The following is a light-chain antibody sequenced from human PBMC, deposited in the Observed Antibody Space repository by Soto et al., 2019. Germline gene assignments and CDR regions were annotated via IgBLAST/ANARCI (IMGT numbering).Light chain of an antibody. CDR2: GTS. Sequence: EIVLTHSPGTLSLSPGERATLSCRASQSVSSKYLAWYQQKPGQAPRVLIYGTSIRASGVPERFSGGGSGTDFTLTITRLEPEDFAVYYCQQYGSSLLTFGPGT. V-gene: IGKV3-20*01. CDR3: QQYGSSLLT. J-gene: IGKJ3*01. CDR1: QSVSSKY.